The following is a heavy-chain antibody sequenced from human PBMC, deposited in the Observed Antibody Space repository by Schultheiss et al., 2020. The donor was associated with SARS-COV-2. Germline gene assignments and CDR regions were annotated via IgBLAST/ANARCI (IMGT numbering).Heavy chain of an antibody. CDR2: IYYSGST. CDR1: GGSFSGYY. V-gene: IGHV4-34*01. CDR3: ARAAGLRRHDYVYDI. Sequence: SETLSLTCAVYGGSFSGYYWSWIRQPPGKGLEWIAYIYYSGSTYYNPSLQSRVTISVDTSKNQFSLKLSSVTAADTAVYYCARAAGLRRHDYVYDIWGQGTMVTVSS. J-gene: IGHJ3*02. D-gene: IGHD3-16*01.